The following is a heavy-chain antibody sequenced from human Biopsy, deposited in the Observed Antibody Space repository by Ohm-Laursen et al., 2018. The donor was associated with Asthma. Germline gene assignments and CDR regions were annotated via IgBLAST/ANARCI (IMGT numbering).Heavy chain of an antibody. Sequence: SVKVSCKAPGGTFSNFAISWVRQAPGQGLEWLGGLMTVFGTTNYAQKFQGRVTITADESTSTAYMEVTSLRSEDTAIYYCARCQVGYSSGWSLLLKKIYYSGMDVWGQGTAVTVSS. CDR2: LMTVFGTT. J-gene: IGHJ6*02. CDR3: ARCQVGYSSGWSLLLKKIYYSGMDV. V-gene: IGHV1-69*13. D-gene: IGHD6-19*01. CDR1: GGTFSNFA.